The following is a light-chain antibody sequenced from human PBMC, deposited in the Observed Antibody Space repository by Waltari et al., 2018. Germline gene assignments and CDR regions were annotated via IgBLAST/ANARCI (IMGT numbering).Light chain of an antibody. CDR3: CSYVGSSYTVV. J-gene: IGLJ2*01. CDR2: NVG. Sequence: QSALTQPRPVPGSPGHSVTFSCPGTSSDAGGYGCVSWYQQLPGKAPKLMIYNVGKRPSGVPDRFSGSKSGNTASLTISGLQAEDEADYYCCSYVGSSYTVVFGGGTKLTVL. CDR1: SSDAGGYGC. V-gene: IGLV2-11*01.